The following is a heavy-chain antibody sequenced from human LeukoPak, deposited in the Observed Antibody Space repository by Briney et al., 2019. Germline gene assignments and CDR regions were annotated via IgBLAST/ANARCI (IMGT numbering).Heavy chain of an antibody. Sequence: SETLSLTCTVSGGSVSSSSYYWGWIRQPPGKGLEWIGSIYYSGSTYYNPSLKSRVTISVDTSKNQFSLKLSSVTAADTAVYYCARGGGIAAAGRYFQHWGQGTLVTVSS. J-gene: IGHJ1*01. CDR3: ARGGGIAAAGRYFQH. CDR2: IYYSGST. V-gene: IGHV4-39*07. D-gene: IGHD6-13*01. CDR1: GGSVSSSSYY.